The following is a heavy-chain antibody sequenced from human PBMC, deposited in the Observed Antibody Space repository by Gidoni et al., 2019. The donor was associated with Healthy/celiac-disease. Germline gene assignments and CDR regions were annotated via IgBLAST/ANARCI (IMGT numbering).Heavy chain of an antibody. J-gene: IGHJ4*02. V-gene: IGHV3-9*01. CDR3: AKARRYSSGWYSI. CDR2: ISWNSGSI. Sequence: EVQLVASGGGLVQPGRSLRLSCAASGFTFDDYAMHWVRQAPGKGLEWVSGISWNSGSIGYADSVKGRFTISRDNAKNSLYLQMNSLRAEDTALYYCAKARRYSSGWYSIWGQGTLVTVSS. CDR1: GFTFDDYA. D-gene: IGHD6-19*01.